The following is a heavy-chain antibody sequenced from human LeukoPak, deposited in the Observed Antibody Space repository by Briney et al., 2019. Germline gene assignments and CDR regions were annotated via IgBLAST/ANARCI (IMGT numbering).Heavy chain of an antibody. J-gene: IGHJ4*02. CDR1: GDSVSSNRAA. CDR3: AREAHGDQDFDY. Sequence: SQTLSLTCAISGDSVSSNRAAWNWIRQSPSRGLEWLGRTYCRSKWYNNYAVSAKSRITINPDTSKNQFSLQLNSVTPEDTAVYYCAREAHGDQDFDYWGQGTLVTVSS. V-gene: IGHV6-1*01. D-gene: IGHD4-17*01. CDR2: TYCRSKWYN.